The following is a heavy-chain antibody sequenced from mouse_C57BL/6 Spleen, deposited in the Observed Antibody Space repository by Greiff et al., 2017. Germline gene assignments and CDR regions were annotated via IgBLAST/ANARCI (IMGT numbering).Heavy chain of an antibody. CDR2: IYPRSGNT. CDR3: ARGEAY. V-gene: IGHV1-81*01. J-gene: IGHJ3*01. CDR1: GYTFTSYG. Sequence: QVQLKESGAELARPGASVKLSCKASGYTFTSYGISWVKQRTGQGLEWIGEIYPRSGNTYYNEKFKGKATLTADQSSSTAYMELRSLPSEDSAVYLCARGEAYWGQGTLVTVSA.